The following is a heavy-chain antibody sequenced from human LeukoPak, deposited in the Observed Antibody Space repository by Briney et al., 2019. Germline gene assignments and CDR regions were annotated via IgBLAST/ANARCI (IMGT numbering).Heavy chain of an antibody. CDR2: INHSGGT. D-gene: IGHD6-13*01. CDR3: ARVRYSSLFDY. J-gene: IGHJ4*02. V-gene: IGHV4-34*01. CDR1: GGSFSGYY. Sequence: SETLSLTCAVYGGSFSGYYWSWIRQPPGKGLEWIGEINHSGGTNYNPSLKSRVTISVDTSKNQFSLKLSSVTAADTAVYYCARVRYSSLFDYWGQGTLVTVSS.